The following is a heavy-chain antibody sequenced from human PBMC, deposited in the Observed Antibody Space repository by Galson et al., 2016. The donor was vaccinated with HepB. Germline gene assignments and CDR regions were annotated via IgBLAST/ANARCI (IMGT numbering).Heavy chain of an antibody. CDR2: IYSNGNT. Sequence: LSLTCSVSGGSITGGNYFWTWVRQPAGKGLEWIGRIYSNGNTNYNPSPKSRVTISIDTSNNEFSLNLRSVTAADTALYFCARDLGGTYRYWGQGILVSVSS. J-gene: IGHJ4*02. CDR1: GGSITGGNYF. D-gene: IGHD1-26*01. V-gene: IGHV4-61*02. CDR3: ARDLGGTYRY.